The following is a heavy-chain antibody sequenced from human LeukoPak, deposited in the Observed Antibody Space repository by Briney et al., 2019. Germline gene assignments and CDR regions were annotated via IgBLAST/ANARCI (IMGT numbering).Heavy chain of an antibody. V-gene: IGHV4-34*01. D-gene: IGHD3-3*01. CDR1: GGSFSGYY. CDR2: INHSGST. Sequence: SETLSLTCAVYGGSFSGYYWSWIRQPPGKGLEWIGEINHSGSTNYNPSLKSRVTISVDTSKNQFSLKLSSVTAADTAVYYCARGIILWSGYYNYYYYMDVWGKGTTVTVSS. J-gene: IGHJ6*03. CDR3: ARGIILWSGYYNYYYYMDV.